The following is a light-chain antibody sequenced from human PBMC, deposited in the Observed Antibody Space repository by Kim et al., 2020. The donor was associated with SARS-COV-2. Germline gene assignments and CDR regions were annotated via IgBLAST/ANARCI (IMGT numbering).Light chain of an antibody. J-gene: IGKJ1*01. V-gene: IGKV1-39*01. Sequence: DIQMTQSPSSLSASIGDRVTITCRASQTISNYLSWYQHKPGKVPKLLMYDASSLQCGVPSRFSGSGSGTEFTLTISSLQPEDVATYYCQEDYSASLTFGQGTKVDIK. CDR3: QEDYSASLT. CDR1: QTISNY. CDR2: DAS.